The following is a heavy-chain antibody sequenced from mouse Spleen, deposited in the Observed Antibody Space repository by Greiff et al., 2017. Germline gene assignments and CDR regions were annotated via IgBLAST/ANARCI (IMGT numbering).Heavy chain of an antibody. V-gene: IGHV5-6*01. CDR2: ISSGGSYT. CDR3: ARLDYDGYYFDY. Sequence: EVQRVESGGDLVKPGGSLKLSCAASGFTFSSYGMSWVRQTPDKRLEWVGTISSGGSYTYYPDSVKGRFTISRDNAKNTLYLQMSSLKSEDTAMYYCARLDYDGYYFDYWGQGTTLTVSS. CDR1: GFTFSSYG. D-gene: IGHD2-4*01. J-gene: IGHJ2*01.